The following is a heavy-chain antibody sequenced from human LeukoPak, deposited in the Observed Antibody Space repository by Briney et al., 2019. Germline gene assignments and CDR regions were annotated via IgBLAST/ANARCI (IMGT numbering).Heavy chain of an antibody. CDR1: GYIFTNYY. J-gene: IGHJ4*02. Sequence: ASVKVSCKASGYIFTNYYMHWVRQAPGQGLEWMGTINPSGGSTTYAQKFQGRVTMTRDTSTSTVYMELSSLRSEDTAVYYCARYPGSAYYRAPRHWGQGILVTVSS. D-gene: IGHD3-10*01. CDR2: INPSGGST. CDR3: ARYPGSAYYRAPRH. V-gene: IGHV1-46*01.